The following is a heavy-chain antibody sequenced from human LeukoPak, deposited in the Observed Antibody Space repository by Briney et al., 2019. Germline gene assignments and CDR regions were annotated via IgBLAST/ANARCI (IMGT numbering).Heavy chain of an antibody. J-gene: IGHJ6*04. D-gene: IGHD3-10*02. V-gene: IGHV3-7*01. CDR2: IKEDGSEK. CDR3: AELGITMIGGV. CDR1: GFTFSNYW. Sequence: GGSLRLSCEASGFTFSNYWMSWVRQPPGKGLEWVANIKEDGSEKDYVDSVKGRFTISRDNAKNSLYLQMNSLRAEDTAVYYCAELGITMIGGVWGKGTTVTISS.